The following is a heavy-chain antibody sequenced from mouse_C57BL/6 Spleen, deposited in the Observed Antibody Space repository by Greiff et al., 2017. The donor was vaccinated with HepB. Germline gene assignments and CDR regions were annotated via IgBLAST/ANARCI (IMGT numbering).Heavy chain of an antibody. CDR2: ISNLAYSI. CDR3: ARLAPYWYFDV. D-gene: IGHD6-1*01. Sequence: EVNLVESGGGLVQPGGSLKLSCAASGFTFSDYGMAWVRQAPRKGPEWVAFISNLAYSIYYADTVTGRFTISRENAKNTLYLEMSSLRSEDTAMYYCARLAPYWYFDVWGTGTTVTVSS. V-gene: IGHV5-15*01. CDR1: GFTFSDYG. J-gene: IGHJ1*03.